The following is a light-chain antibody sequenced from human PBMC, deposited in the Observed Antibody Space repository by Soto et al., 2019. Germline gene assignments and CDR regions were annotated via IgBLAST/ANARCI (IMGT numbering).Light chain of an antibody. V-gene: IGLV1-44*01. CDR1: SSNIGCNT. CDR3: AAWDDSLNGLWV. J-gene: IGLJ3*02. Sequence: QSVLTQPPSASGTPGQRVTISCSGSSSNIGCNTVNWYQQLPGTAPKLLIYSNNQRPSGVPDRFSGSKSGTSASLAISGLQSEDEADYYCAAWDDSLNGLWVFGGGTKLTVL. CDR2: SNN.